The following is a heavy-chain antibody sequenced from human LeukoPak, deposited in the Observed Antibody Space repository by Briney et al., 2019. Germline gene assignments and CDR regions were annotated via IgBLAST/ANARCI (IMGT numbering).Heavy chain of an antibody. D-gene: IGHD3-10*01. CDR1: GYTFTSYY. CDR2: INPGGGST. J-gene: IGHJ6*03. CDR3: ARARGSGSYYGHDYYYYYYMDV. Sequence: ASVKVSRTASGYTFTSYYMHWVRQAPGQGLEWMGIINPGGGSTTYAQKFQGRVIMTGDTSTSTVYMEPRSLRSEGTAVYYCARARGSGSYYGHDYYYYYYMDVWGQGTTVTVSS. V-gene: IGHV1-46*01.